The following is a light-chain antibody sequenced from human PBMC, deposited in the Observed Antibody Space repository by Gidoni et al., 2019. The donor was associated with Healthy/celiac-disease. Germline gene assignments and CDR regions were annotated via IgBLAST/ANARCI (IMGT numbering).Light chain of an antibody. J-gene: IGKJ4*01. Sequence: ELVLTPSPATLSLSPGERATLSCRASQSVSSYLAWYQQKPVQAPRLLIYDASNRATGIPARFSGSGSGTDFTLTISSLEPEDFAVYYCQQRSNWPPLTFGGGTKVEIK. CDR1: QSVSSY. V-gene: IGKV3-11*01. CDR2: DAS. CDR3: QQRSNWPPLT.